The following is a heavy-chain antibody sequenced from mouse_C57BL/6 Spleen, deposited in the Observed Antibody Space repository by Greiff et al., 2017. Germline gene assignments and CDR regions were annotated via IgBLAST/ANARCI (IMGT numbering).Heavy chain of an antibody. D-gene: IGHD1-1*01. CDR2: IRAGGSCP. CDR1: GFTFSSYA. V-gene: IGHV5-4*01. CDR3: AREGGSSYRYARDD. Sequence: EVMLVESGGGLVKPGGSLKLSCAASGFTFSSYAMSWVRQTPEKRLEWVATIRAGGSCPYSPANVKGRFTLSRDNAKNNLYLQMSHLKSEDTAMYYCAREGGSSYRYARDDWGQGTSVTVSS. J-gene: IGHJ4*01.